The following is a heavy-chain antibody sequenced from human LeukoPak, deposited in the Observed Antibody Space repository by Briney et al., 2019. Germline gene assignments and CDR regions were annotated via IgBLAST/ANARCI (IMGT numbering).Heavy chain of an antibody. CDR3: AKDGYCGGDCPGGMDV. V-gene: IGHV3-23*01. J-gene: IGHJ6*02. D-gene: IGHD2-21*02. CDR1: GFTFSNYA. Sequence: PGGSLRLSCAASGFTFSNYAMDWVRQAPGKGLEWVSAISGSGAVTYYADSVKGRFTISRDNSKNTLYLQMNSLRAEDTAVYYCAKDGYCGGDCPGGMDVWGQGTTVTVSS. CDR2: ISGSGAVT.